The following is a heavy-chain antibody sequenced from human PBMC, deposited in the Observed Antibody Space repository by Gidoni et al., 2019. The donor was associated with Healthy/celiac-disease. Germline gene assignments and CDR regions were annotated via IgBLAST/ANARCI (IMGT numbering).Heavy chain of an antibody. J-gene: IGHJ4*02. CDR1: GGSFSGYY. CDR2: INHSGST. CDR3: ARESLEMATIR. D-gene: IGHD5-12*01. Sequence: QVQLQQWGAGLLKPSETLSLTCAFYGGSFSGYYWSWIRQPPGKGLEWIGEINHSGSTNYNPSLKSRVTISVDTSKNQFSLKLSSVTAADTAVYYCARESLEMATIRWGQGTLVTVSS. V-gene: IGHV4-34*01.